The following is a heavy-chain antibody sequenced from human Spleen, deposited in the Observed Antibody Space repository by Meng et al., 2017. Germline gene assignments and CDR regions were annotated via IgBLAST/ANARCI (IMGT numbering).Heavy chain of an antibody. CDR3: ARGRSDAIGDY. CDR2: INHSGST. V-gene: IGHV4-34*01. J-gene: IGHJ4*02. Sequence: QVQPQRWGPRLFKPSETLTRTCAVYVVSSSGYYGSCTRQPPGKWLECIGEINHSGSTNYNPSLKSRVTISVDTSKNQFSLKLSSVTAADTAVYYCARGRSDAIGDYWGQGTLVTVSS. D-gene: IGHD2-21*01. CDR1: VVSSSGYY.